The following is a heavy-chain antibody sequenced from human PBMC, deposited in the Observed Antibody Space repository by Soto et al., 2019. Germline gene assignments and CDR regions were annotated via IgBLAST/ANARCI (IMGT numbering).Heavy chain of an antibody. D-gene: IGHD2-8*01. CDR3: GRYGGTVSVYGFDI. CDR2: MYHSGTT. J-gene: IGHJ3*02. Sequence: QLQLQESGPGLVKPPETLSLTCTVSGGSIRSNYYWGWIRQPPGEGLEWIASMYHSGTTYYNPSLKSRVTVSVDTSKNLFSVKLTSVTAANTVVYFCGRYGGTVSVYGFDIWGKGTVFPV. V-gene: IGHV4-39*01. CDR1: GGSIRSNYY.